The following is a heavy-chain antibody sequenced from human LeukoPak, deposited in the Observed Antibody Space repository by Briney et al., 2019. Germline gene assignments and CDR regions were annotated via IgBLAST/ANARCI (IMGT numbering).Heavy chain of an antibody. J-gene: IGHJ4*02. Sequence: GGSLRLSCAASGFTFSSYGMHWVRQAPGKGLEWVAVISYDGSNKYYADSVKGRFTISRDNSKNTLYLQMSSLRAEDTAVYYCAKAPGDYYGDLYYFDYWGQGTLVTVSS. CDR2: ISYDGSNK. CDR1: GFTFSSYG. CDR3: AKAPGDYYGDLYYFDY. V-gene: IGHV3-30*18. D-gene: IGHD4-17*01.